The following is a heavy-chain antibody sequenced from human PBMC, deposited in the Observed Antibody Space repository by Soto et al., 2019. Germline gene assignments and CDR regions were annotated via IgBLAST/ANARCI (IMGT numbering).Heavy chain of an antibody. J-gene: IGHJ4*02. D-gene: IGHD2-2*02. CDR3: ARGVSATAIRSLLYDFDY. Sequence: ASVKVSCKASGGTFSSYAISWVRQAPGQGLEWMGGIIPIFGTANYAQKFQGRVTITADESTSTAYMELSILRSEDTAVYYCARGVSATAIRSLLYDFDYWGQGTLVTVSS. CDR2: IIPIFGTA. V-gene: IGHV1-69*13. CDR1: GGTFSSYA.